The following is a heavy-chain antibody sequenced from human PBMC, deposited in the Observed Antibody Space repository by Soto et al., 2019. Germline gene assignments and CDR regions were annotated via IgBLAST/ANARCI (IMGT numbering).Heavy chain of an antibody. J-gene: IGHJ4*02. D-gene: IGHD2-15*01. Sequence: GGSLRLSCAASGFTFDDYAIHWVRQAPGKGLEWVSGISWNSGSIGYADSVKGRFTISRDNAKNSLYLQMNSLRAEDTALYYCAKGRGSVVVVAEFDYWGQGTLVTVSS. V-gene: IGHV3-9*01. CDR3: AKGRGSVVVVAEFDY. CDR2: ISWNSGSI. CDR1: GFTFDDYA.